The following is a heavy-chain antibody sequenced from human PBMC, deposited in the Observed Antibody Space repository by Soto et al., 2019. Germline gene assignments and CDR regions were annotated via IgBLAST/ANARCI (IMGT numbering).Heavy chain of an antibody. Sequence: GGSLRLSCAASGFMFSTYAMSWVRQAPGKGLEWVSGSSYSGGSTYYVDSVKGRFTISRDNSKNTLYLQMNSLRAEDTAVYYCAKAGPERPYKIRDACFDSWGQGTLVTVSS. CDR2: SSYSGGST. CDR3: AKAGPERPYKIRDACFDS. J-gene: IGHJ4*02. CDR1: GFMFSTYA. D-gene: IGHD3-10*01. V-gene: IGHV3-23*01.